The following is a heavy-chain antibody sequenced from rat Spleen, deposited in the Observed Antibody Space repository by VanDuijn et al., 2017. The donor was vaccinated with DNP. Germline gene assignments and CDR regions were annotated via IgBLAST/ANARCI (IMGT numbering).Heavy chain of an antibody. CDR2: IIYDGSST. CDR1: GFTFSDYN. Sequence: EVQLVESGGGLVQPGRSLKLSCAASGFTFSDYNMAWVRQAPKKGLEWVATIIYDGSSTYYRDSVKGRFTISRDNAKSTLYLKMDSLRSEDTATYYCARWYSSGFCFDYWGQGVMVTVSS. J-gene: IGHJ2*01. CDR3: ARWYSSGFCFDY. D-gene: IGHD4-3*01. V-gene: IGHV5-7*01.